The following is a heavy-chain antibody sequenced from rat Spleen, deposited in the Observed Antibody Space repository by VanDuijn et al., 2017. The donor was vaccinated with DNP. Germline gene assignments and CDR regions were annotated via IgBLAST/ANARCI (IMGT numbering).Heavy chain of an antibody. Sequence: EVKLVESGGGLVQPGRSLKLSCVASGFNFNDYWMGWVRQAPGKGLEWIGEINKESSTINYSPSSKDKFTISRDNAQNTLYLQMSKLGSEDTAIYYCERGPNYGGYLDYFDYGGQGVMVTVSS. CDR3: ERGPNYGGYLDYFDY. CDR2: INKESSTI. J-gene: IGHJ2*01. D-gene: IGHD1-11*01. CDR1: GFNFNDYW. V-gene: IGHV4-2*01.